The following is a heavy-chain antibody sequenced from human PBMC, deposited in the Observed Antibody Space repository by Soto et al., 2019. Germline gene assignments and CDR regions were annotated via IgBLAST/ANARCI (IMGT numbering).Heavy chain of an antibody. CDR2: ISLYSDGT. Sequence: ASGKVSCKTSGYTFSNYGITWVRQAPGQPLEWLGWISLYSDGTNYAQKFQGRVSMTTDTSTTTAYMELRSLRSDDTAVYYCARVVPGAEAWFGPWGQGTLVTVSS. CDR1: GYTFSNYG. V-gene: IGHV1-18*01. D-gene: IGHD2-2*01. CDR3: ARVVPGAEAWFGP. J-gene: IGHJ5*02.